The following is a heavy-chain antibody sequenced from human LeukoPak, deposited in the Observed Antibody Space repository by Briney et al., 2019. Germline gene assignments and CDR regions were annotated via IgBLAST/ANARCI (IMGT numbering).Heavy chain of an antibody. CDR1: GFTFDDYA. CDR3: AKAPYYYYGMDV. J-gene: IGHJ6*02. Sequence: GGSLRLSCAASGFTFDDYAMHWVRQAPGKGLEWVSGISWNSGSIGYADSVKGRFTTSRDNAKNSLYLQMNSLRAEDTALYYCAKAPYYYYGMDVWGQGTTVTVSS. V-gene: IGHV3-9*01. CDR2: ISWNSGSI.